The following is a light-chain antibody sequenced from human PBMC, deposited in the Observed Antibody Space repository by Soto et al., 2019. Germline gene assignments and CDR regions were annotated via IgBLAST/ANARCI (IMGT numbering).Light chain of an antibody. CDR2: GNS. CDR1: SSDVGGYNY. Sequence: QSALTQPPSASGSPGQSVTISCTGTSSDVGGYNYVSWYQQHPGKAPKLLIYGNSNRPSGVPDRFSGSKSGTSASLAITGLQAEDEADYYCQSYDSSLSGSYVFGTGTKLTVL. J-gene: IGLJ1*01. V-gene: IGLV2-8*01. CDR3: QSYDSSLSGSYV.